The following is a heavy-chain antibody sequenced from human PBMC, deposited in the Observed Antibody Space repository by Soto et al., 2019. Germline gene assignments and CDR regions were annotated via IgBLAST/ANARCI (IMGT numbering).Heavy chain of an antibody. CDR1: GYSFTSYW. D-gene: IGHD3-3*01. Sequence: GESLKISCMGSGYSFTSYWIGWVRQMPGKGLEWMGIIYPGDSDTRYSPSFQGQVTISADKSISTAYLQWSSLKASDTAMYYCARLRGYYKDYYYYYMDVWGKGTTVTVSS. V-gene: IGHV5-51*01. J-gene: IGHJ6*03. CDR2: IYPGDSDT. CDR3: ARLRGYYKDYYYYYMDV.